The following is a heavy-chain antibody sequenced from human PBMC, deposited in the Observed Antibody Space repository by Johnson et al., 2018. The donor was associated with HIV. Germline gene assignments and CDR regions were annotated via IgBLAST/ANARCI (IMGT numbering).Heavy chain of an antibody. CDR3: AKDPGRRDPHAFDI. CDR1: GFTFSNHH. D-gene: IGHD2-15*01. Sequence: VQLVESGGGLVQPGGSLRLSCAASGFTFSNHHMTWVRQAPGKGLEWVANINRDGSDKYYVDSVKGRFTISRDNAQDSLYLQMNSLRVDDTAVYYCAKDPGRRDPHAFDIWGQGTMVTVSS. V-gene: IGHV3-7*01. J-gene: IGHJ3*02. CDR2: INRDGSDK.